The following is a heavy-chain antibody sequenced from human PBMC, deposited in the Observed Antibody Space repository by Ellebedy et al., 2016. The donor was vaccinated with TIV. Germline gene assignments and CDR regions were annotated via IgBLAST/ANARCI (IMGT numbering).Heavy chain of an antibody. J-gene: IGHJ4*02. CDR1: GFKFSGYS. Sequence: GGSLRLXXAISGFKFSGYSMSWVRQAPGKGLEWVSFLSTSSSFIHYEDSVKGRFTISRDNARNSFFLQMNSLRAEDTAVYYCARVADMAGKLYGPLDHWGQGTQVTVPS. V-gene: IGHV3-21*01. D-gene: IGHD1-7*01. CDR2: LSTSSSFI. CDR3: ARVADMAGKLYGPLDH.